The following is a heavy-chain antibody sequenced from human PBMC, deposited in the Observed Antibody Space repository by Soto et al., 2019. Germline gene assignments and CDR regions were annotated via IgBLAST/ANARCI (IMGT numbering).Heavy chain of an antibody. Sequence: SETLSLTCAVYGGSFSDYYWSWIRQPPGKGLEWIGEINHSGSTNYNPSLKSRVTISVDTSKNQFSLKLSSVTAADTAVYYCARGGGARAAARASSPYYYYGMDVWGQGTTVTVSS. D-gene: IGHD6-13*01. CDR3: ARGGGARAAARASSPYYYYGMDV. J-gene: IGHJ6*02. CDR2: INHSGST. V-gene: IGHV4-34*01. CDR1: GGSFSDYY.